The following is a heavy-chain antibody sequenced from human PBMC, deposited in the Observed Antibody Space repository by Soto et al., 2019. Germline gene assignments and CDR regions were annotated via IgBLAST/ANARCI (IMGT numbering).Heavy chain of an antibody. Sequence: ASVKVSCKASGYTFTSYGISWVRQAPGQGLERMGIISAYNGNTSYAQKFQGRVTMTRDTSTSTVYMELSSLRSEDTAVYYCARSGHYGMDVWGQGTTVTVSS. V-gene: IGHV1-18*01. CDR3: ARSGHYGMDV. D-gene: IGHD3-3*01. CDR2: ISAYNGNT. CDR1: GYTFTSYG. J-gene: IGHJ6*02.